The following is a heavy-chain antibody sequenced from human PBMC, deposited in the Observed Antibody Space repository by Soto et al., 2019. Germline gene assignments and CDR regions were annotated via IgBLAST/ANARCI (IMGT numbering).Heavy chain of an antibody. V-gene: IGHV1-18*01. CDR1: WCTFTRYG. Sequence: GAPVKGCRKASWCTFTRYGISWVGQAPGQGLEWMGWISAYNGNTNYAQKLQGRVTMTTDTSTSTAYMELRSLRSDDTAVYYCARGPVAGDFDYWGQGTLVTVSS. CDR2: ISAYNGNT. D-gene: IGHD6-19*01. CDR3: ARGPVAGDFDY. J-gene: IGHJ4*02.